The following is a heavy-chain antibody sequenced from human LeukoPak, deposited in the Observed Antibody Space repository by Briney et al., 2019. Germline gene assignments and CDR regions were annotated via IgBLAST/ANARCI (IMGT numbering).Heavy chain of an antibody. CDR3: ARDTNDYGDYRFQIHGMDV. J-gene: IGHJ6*04. CDR1: GYTFSNYG. D-gene: IGHD4-17*01. V-gene: IGHV1-18*04. CDR2: ISAYNGNT. Sequence: ASVKVSCKASGYTFSNYGFSWVRQAPGQGLEWMGWISAYNGNTNYAQKFKGRVTMTTDTFTSTAYMELRGLRSDDTAVYYCARDTNDYGDYRFQIHGMDVWGKGTMVTVSS.